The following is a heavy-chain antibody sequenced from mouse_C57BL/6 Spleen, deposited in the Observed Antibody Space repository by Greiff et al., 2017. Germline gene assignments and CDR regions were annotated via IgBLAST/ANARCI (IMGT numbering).Heavy chain of an antibody. CDR1: GYTFTSYW. CDR3: AVTVVAHYYFDY. D-gene: IGHD1-1*01. J-gene: IGHJ2*01. Sequence: QVQLQQPGAELVMPGASVKLSCKASGYTFTSYWMHWVKQRPGQGLEWIGEIDPSDSYTNYNQKFKGKSTLTVDKTSSTAYMQLSSLTSEDSAVYYCAVTVVAHYYFDYWGQGTTLTVSS. CDR2: IDPSDSYT. V-gene: IGHV1-69*01.